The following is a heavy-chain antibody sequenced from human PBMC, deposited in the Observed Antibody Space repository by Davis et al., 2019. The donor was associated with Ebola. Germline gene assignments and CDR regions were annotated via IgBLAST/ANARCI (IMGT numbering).Heavy chain of an antibody. Sequence: SETLSLTCTVSGGSLSSSNNYWGWIRQPPGKGLEWIGYIYYSGSTYYNPSLKSRVTISVDTSKNQFSLKLSSVTAADTAVYYCARGRSGYYSGYWYFDLWGRGTLVTVSS. CDR2: IYYSGST. CDR3: ARGRSGYYSGYWYFDL. V-gene: IGHV4-31*02. CDR1: GGSLSSSNNY. J-gene: IGHJ2*01. D-gene: IGHD3-22*01.